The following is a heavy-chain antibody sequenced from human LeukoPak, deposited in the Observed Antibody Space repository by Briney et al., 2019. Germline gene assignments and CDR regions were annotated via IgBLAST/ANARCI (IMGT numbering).Heavy chain of an antibody. V-gene: IGHV3-7*01. CDR1: GFTFSSYW. J-gene: IGHJ4*02. Sequence: PGGSLRLSCAGSGFTFSSYWMSWVRQAPGKGLEWVANIKRDGSEKYYVDSVNGRFTISRDNAKNSVYLQMNSLRAEDTAVYYCARIMNSSPDYWGQGTLVTVSS. CDR3: ARIMNSSPDY. D-gene: IGHD6-13*01. CDR2: IKRDGSEK.